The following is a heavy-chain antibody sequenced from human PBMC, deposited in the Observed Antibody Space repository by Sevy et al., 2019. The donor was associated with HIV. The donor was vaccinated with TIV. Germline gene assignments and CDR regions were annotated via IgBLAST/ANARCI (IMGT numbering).Heavy chain of an antibody. CDR1: GFTFSSYD. J-gene: IGHJ5*02. CDR3: TRNGGAFDNGFDP. CDR2: ISSSGSSI. Sequence: GGSLRLSCTASGFTFSSYDMNWVRQAPGKGLEWVSKISSSGSSIYYADSVKGRFTISRDNAKNSLNLQMNSLGAEDTAVYYCTRNGGAFDNGFDPWGQGTLATVSS. D-gene: IGHD2-8*01. V-gene: IGHV3-48*03.